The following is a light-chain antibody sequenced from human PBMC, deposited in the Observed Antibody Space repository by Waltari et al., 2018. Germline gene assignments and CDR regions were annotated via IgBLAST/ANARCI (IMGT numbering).Light chain of an antibody. CDR2: GAS. V-gene: IGKV3-15*01. CDR1: QSVSSN. J-gene: IGKJ1*01. Sequence: IVMTQSPATLSVSPGERATLSCRASQSVSSNLAWYQQKPGQAPRLLIYGASTRATGIPARFSGSGAGTEFTRTISSLQSEDVAVYYCQQYNNWPPWTFGQGTKVEIK. CDR3: QQYNNWPPWT.